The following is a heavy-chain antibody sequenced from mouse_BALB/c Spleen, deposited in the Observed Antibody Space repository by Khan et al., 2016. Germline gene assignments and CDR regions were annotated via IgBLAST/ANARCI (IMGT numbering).Heavy chain of an antibody. J-gene: IGHJ4*01. CDR1: GFNIKDYY. CDR2: IDPENGDT. CDR3: NACDYNAIGY. V-gene: IGHV14-4*02. Sequence: VQLKQSGAELVRSGASVKLSCTASGFNIKDYYMHWVKQRPEQGLEWIGWIDPENGDTEYAPKFQGKATMTADTSSNTAYLQLSSLTSEDTAVYCCNACDYNAIGYWGQGTSVTVSS.